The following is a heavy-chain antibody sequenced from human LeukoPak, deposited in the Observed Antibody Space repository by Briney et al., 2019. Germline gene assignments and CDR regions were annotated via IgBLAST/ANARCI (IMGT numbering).Heavy chain of an antibody. V-gene: IGHV5-51*01. Sequence: GESLKISCKGTGYTFATNCIGWVRQMPGKGLEWMGIIYPGDSDTRYSPSFQGQVIISADKSISTAYLQWSSLKASDTAMYYCARGDGYNYDYWGQGTLVTVSS. CDR3: ARGDGYNYDY. J-gene: IGHJ4*02. D-gene: IGHD5-24*01. CDR2: IYPGDSDT. CDR1: GYTFATNC.